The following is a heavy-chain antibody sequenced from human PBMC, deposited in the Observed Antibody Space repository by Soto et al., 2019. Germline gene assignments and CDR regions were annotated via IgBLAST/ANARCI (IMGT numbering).Heavy chain of an antibody. V-gene: IGHV3-33*01. D-gene: IGHD3-22*01. J-gene: IGHJ5*02. CDR2: IRYDGSNK. Sequence: QVQLVESGGGVVQPGRSLRLSCAASGFTFSSYVMHWVRQAPGKGLEWVAVIRYDGSNKYYADSVKGRFTISRDNSMNTLYLQMNSLRVEDTAVYYCARAFDSSSGYYGDWLDPWGQGTLVTVSS. CDR3: ARAFDSSSGYYGDWLDP. CDR1: GFTFSSYV.